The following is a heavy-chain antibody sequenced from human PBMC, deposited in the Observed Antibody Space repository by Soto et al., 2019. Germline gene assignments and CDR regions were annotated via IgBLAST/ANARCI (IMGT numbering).Heavy chain of an antibody. CDR1: GYTFTSYY. J-gene: IGHJ6*02. CDR2: INTSGGST. Sequence: QVQLVQSGAEVKKPGASVKVSCKASGYTFTSYYMHWVRQAPGQRLAWMGIINTSGGSTSYAQKCQGSVTMARDTSNRTVYMELRSLRSEDTAVYYCARNDFGTSAYDYYYGMDVWGQGTTVTVSS. V-gene: IGHV1-46*01. D-gene: IGHD1-1*01. CDR3: ARNDFGTSAYDYYYGMDV.